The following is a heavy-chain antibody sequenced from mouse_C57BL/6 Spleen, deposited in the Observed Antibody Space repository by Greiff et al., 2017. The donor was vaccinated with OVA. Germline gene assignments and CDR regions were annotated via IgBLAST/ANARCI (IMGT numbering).Heavy chain of an antibody. CDR3: ARAYYYGSSSGGYFDY. J-gene: IGHJ2*01. V-gene: IGHV1-81*01. CDR1: GYTFTSYG. D-gene: IGHD1-1*01. CDR2: IYPRSGNT. Sequence: VHLVESGAELARPGASVKLSCKASGYTFTSYGISWVKQRTGQGLEWIGEIYPRSGNTYYNEKFKGKATLTADKSSSTAYMELRSLTSEDSAVYFCARAYYYGSSSGGYFDYWGQGTTLTVSS.